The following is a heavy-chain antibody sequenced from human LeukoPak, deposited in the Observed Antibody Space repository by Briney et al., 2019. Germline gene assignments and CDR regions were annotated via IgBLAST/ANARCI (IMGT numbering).Heavy chain of an antibody. V-gene: IGHV1-3*01. CDR3: ARVLKWLRSGYYYYYMDV. CDR1: GYTFTSYA. CDR2: INAGNGNT. Sequence: ASVKVSCKASGYTFTSYAMHWVRQAPGQRLEWMGWINAGNGNTKYSQKFQGRVTITRDTSASTAYMELSSLRSEDTAVYYCARVLKWLRSGYYYYYMDVWGKGTTVTVSS. D-gene: IGHD5-12*01. J-gene: IGHJ6*03.